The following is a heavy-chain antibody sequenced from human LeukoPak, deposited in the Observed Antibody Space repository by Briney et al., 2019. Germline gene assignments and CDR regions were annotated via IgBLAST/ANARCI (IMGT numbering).Heavy chain of an antibody. J-gene: IGHJ4*02. Sequence: NPGGSLRLSCAASGFTFSNAWMSWVRQAPGKGLEWVGRIKSKTDGGTTDYAAPVKGRFTISRDDSKNTLYLQMNSLKTEDTAVYYCTTTDVLLWFGELLSFDYWGQGTLVTVSS. D-gene: IGHD3-10*01. CDR3: TTTDVLLWFGELLSFDY. V-gene: IGHV3-15*01. CDR1: GFTFSNAW. CDR2: IKSKTDGGTT.